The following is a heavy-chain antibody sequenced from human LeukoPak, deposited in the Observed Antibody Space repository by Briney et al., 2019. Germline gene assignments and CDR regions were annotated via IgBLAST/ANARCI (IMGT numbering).Heavy chain of an antibody. J-gene: IGHJ3*02. D-gene: IGHD4-17*01. CDR2: IIPIFGTA. V-gene: IGHV1-69*05. CDR3: AGVRHDYGDYGAFDI. CDR1: RGTFSSYA. Sequence: GASVKVSCKASRGTFSSYAISWVRQAPGQGLEWMGGIIPIFGTANYAQKFQGRVTITTDESTSTAYMELSSLRSEDTAVYYCAGVRHDYGDYGAFDIWGQGTMVTVSS.